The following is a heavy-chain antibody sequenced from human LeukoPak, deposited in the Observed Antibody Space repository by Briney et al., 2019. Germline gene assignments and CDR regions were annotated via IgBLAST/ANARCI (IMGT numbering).Heavy chain of an antibody. CDR3: AKSLAGYDLTGDAFDI. Sequence: PGGSLRLSCAASGFTFDDYAMHWVRQAPGKGLEWVSGISWNSGSIGYADSVKGRFTISRDNAKNSLYLQMNSLRAEDTALYYCAKSLAGYDLTGDAFDIWGQGTMVTVSS. CDR1: GFTFDDYA. J-gene: IGHJ3*02. D-gene: IGHD5-12*01. CDR2: ISWNSGSI. V-gene: IGHV3-9*01.